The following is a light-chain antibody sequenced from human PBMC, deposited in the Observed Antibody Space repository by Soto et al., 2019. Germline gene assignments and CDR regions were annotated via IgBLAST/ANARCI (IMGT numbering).Light chain of an antibody. V-gene: IGLV1-40*01. CDR2: ANI. CDR3: QSYDSSLVV. CDR1: GSNIGAGYD. Sequence: QSVLTQPPSVSGAPGQRVTISCTGSGSNIGAGYDVHWYQQLPGTAPKLLIYANINRPSGVPDRFSGSKSGASGSLAITGLQAEDEADYYCQSYDSSLVVFGGGTKLTVL. J-gene: IGLJ2*01.